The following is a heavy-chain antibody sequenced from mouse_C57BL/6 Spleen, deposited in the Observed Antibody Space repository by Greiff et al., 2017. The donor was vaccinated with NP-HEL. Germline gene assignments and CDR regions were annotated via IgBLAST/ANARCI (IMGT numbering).Heavy chain of an antibody. V-gene: IGHV1-42*01. CDR2: INPSTGGT. Sequence: VQLQQSGPELVKPGASVKISCKASGYSFTGYYMNWVKQSPEKSLEWIGEINPSTGGTTYNQKFKAKATLTVDKSSGTAYMQLKSLTSEDSAVYYCAKTGTSLYYFDYWGQGTTLTVSS. CDR1: GYSFTGYY. CDR3: AKTGTSLYYFDY. D-gene: IGHD4-1*01. J-gene: IGHJ2*01.